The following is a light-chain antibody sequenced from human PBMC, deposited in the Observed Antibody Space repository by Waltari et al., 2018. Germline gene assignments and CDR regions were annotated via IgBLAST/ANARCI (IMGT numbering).Light chain of an antibody. CDR3: QQSYSTPRT. V-gene: IGKV1-39*01. Sequence: DIQMTQSPSSLSTSVGDRVTITCRASQSISSYLNWHQQKPGKAPKLLIYAASSLQSGVPSRFSGSGSGTDFTLTISSLQREDFVTYYCQQSYSTPRTFGQGTRLEIK. J-gene: IGKJ2*01. CDR1: QSISSY. CDR2: AAS.